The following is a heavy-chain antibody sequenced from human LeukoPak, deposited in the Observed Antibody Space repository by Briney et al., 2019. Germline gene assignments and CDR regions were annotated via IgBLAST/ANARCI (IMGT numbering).Heavy chain of an antibody. D-gene: IGHD1-14*01. J-gene: IGHJ3*02. CDR3: AKDRDGVEDGSAFDI. V-gene: IGHV3-23*01. CDR2: ISGSGGST. CDR1: EFTFGDYA. Sequence: PGGSLRLSCTASEFTFGDYAMSWVRQAPGKGLEWVSAISGSGGSTYYADSVKGRFTISRDNSKNTLYLQMNSLRAEDTAVYYCAKDRDGVEDGSAFDIWGQGTMVTVSS.